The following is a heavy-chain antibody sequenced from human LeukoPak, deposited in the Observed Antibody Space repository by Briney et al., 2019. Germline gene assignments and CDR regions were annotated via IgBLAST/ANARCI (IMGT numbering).Heavy chain of an antibody. V-gene: IGHV4-59*01. D-gene: IGHD3-22*01. Sequence: SETLSLTCTVSGGSISSYYWSWIRQPPGKGLEWIGDIYYSGSTNYNPSLKSRVTISVDTSKNQFSLKLSSVTAADTAVYYCASSSSSTMIVVPQAFDIWGQGTMVTVSS. J-gene: IGHJ3*02. CDR2: IYYSGST. CDR3: ASSSSSTMIVVPQAFDI. CDR1: GGSISSYY.